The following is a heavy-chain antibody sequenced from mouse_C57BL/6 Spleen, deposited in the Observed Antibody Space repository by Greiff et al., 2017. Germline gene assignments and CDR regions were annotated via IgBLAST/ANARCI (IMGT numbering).Heavy chain of an antibody. Sequence: VKLMESGPELVKPGASVKISCKASGYAFSSSWMNWVKQRPGKGLEWIGRIYPGDGDTNYNGKFKGKATLTADKSSSTAYMQLSSLTSEDSAVYFCAREGLRRVYYFDYWGQGTTLTVSS. J-gene: IGHJ2*01. CDR3: AREGLRRVYYFDY. V-gene: IGHV1-82*01. D-gene: IGHD2-4*01. CDR2: IYPGDGDT. CDR1: GYAFSSSW.